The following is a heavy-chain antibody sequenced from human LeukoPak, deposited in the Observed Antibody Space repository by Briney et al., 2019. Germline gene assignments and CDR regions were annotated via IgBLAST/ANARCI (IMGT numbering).Heavy chain of an antibody. CDR2: INHSGST. J-gene: IGHJ3*02. CDR1: GGSFSGYY. Sequence: SEIPSLTCAVYGGSFSGYYWTWIRQSPGKGLEWIGEINHSGSTTYNPSLKSRVTISVDTSKNQFSLKLSSVTAADTAVYYCATQLGFSYFDAFDIWGQGTMVTVSS. V-gene: IGHV4-34*01. D-gene: IGHD1-1*01. CDR3: ATQLGFSYFDAFDI.